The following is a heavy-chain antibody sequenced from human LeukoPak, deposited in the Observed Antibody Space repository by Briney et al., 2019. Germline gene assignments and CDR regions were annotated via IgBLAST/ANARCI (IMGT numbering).Heavy chain of an antibody. J-gene: IGHJ1*01. CDR1: GFTFDDYG. CDR2: INWNGGST. CDR3: ARPDYDSSGYYRTHFQH. V-gene: IGHV3-20*04. Sequence: PGGSLRLSCAASGFTFDDYGMSWVRQAPGKGLEWVSGINWNGGSTGYADSVKGRFTISRDNAKNSLYLQMNSLRAEDTALYYCARPDYDSSGYYRTHFQHWGQGTLVTVSS. D-gene: IGHD3-22*01.